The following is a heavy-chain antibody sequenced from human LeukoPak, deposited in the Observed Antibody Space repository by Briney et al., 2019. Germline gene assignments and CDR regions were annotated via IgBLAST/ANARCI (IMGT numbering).Heavy chain of an antibody. V-gene: IGHV3-7*05. CDR1: GFTFSTYW. CDR2: IKEDGGEE. Sequence: PGGSLRLSCTASGFTFSTYWMSWVRQTPEKGLEWVANIKEDGGEEVYVDSVKGRFTISRDNAKSSLYLQMNSLRTEDTAVYYCARDPYSRSWSYGMDVWGQGTTVTVSS. D-gene: IGHD6-13*01. CDR3: ARDPYSRSWSYGMDV. J-gene: IGHJ6*02.